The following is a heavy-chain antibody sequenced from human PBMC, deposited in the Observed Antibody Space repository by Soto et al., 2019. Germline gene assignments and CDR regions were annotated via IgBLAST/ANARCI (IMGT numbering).Heavy chain of an antibody. Sequence: GGSLRLSCAASGFTFSSYSMNWVRQAPGKGLEWVSSISSSSSYIYYADSVKGRFTISRDNAKNSLYLQMNSLRAEDTAVYYCALSWLGYCSGGSCYLGAFDIWGQGTMVTVSS. J-gene: IGHJ3*02. CDR3: ALSWLGYCSGGSCYLGAFDI. CDR1: GFTFSSYS. CDR2: ISSSSSYI. V-gene: IGHV3-21*01. D-gene: IGHD2-15*01.